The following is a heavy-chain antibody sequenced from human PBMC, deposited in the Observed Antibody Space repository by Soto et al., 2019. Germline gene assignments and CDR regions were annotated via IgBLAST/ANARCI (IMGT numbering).Heavy chain of an antibody. CDR2: ISSSSSYT. Sequence: PGGSLRLSCAASGFTFGDYYMSWIRQAPGKGLEWVSYISSSSSYTNYADSVKGRFTISRDNAKNSLYLQMNSLRAEDTAVYYCARSYDFWSGPTYYYYYYGMDVWGQGTTVTVSS. CDR1: GFTFGDYY. D-gene: IGHD3-3*01. J-gene: IGHJ6*02. CDR3: ARSYDFWSGPTYYYYYYGMDV. V-gene: IGHV3-11*06.